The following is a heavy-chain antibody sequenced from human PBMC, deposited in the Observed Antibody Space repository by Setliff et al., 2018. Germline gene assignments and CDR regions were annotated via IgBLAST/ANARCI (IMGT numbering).Heavy chain of an antibody. V-gene: IGHV4-4*07. J-gene: IGHJ4*02. D-gene: IGHD1-26*01. Sequence: SETLSLTCTVSGGSISSHYWTWIRQPAGKGLEWIGRLYTSGDTNYNPSLKSRVTMSVDKSRNQFSLRLTSVTAADTAIYYCTRAYSGSHDYWGQGTLVTVSS. CDR3: TRAYSGSHDY. CDR1: GGSISSHY. CDR2: LYTSGDT.